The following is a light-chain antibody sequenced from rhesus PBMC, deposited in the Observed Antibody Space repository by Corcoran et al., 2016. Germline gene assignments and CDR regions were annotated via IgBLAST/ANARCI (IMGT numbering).Light chain of an antibody. CDR2: YVA. CDR3: QQYNSAPFT. J-gene: IGKJ3*01. V-gene: IGKV1-37*01. Sequence: DIQMTQSPSSLSASVGDTVTITCRASQGISSYLAWYQQKPGKAPNPLIYYVATLESGVPSRFSGSGSWTVCTLTSSSLQPEDFATYYCQQYNSAPFTFGPGTKLDIK. CDR1: QGISSY.